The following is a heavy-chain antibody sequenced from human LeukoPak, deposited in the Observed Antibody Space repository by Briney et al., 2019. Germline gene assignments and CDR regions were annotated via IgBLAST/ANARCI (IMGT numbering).Heavy chain of an antibody. CDR3: AKTGDQSYYYYMDV. V-gene: IGHV3-30*02. CDR2: IRYDGSSE. CDR1: GFVFSGYG. J-gene: IGHJ6*03. Sequence: AGGSLRLSCAPSGFVFSGYGMHWVRQAPGKGLEWVAFIRYDGSSEYYANSVKGRFTISRDNSKNVLFLQMNSLRAEDTALYYCAKTGDQSYYYYMDVWGKGTTVTVSS. D-gene: IGHD3-10*01.